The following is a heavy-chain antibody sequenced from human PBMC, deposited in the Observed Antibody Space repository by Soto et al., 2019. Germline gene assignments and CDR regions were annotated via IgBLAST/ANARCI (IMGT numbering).Heavy chain of an antibody. J-gene: IGHJ5*02. Sequence: GGSLRLSCAASGFTFSSYGIHWVRQAPGKGLEWVAVIYYDGSNKYYADYVKGRFTISRDNSKNTLYLQMTSLRADDTAVYYCARGHGVATTMGWFDPWGQGTLVTVSS. CDR1: GFTFSSYG. D-gene: IGHD5-12*01. CDR3: ARGHGVATTMGWFDP. V-gene: IGHV3-33*01. CDR2: IYYDGSNK.